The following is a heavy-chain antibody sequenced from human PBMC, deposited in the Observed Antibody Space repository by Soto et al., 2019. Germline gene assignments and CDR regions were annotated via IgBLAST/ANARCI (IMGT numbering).Heavy chain of an antibody. CDR1: GGSMRNYF. Sequence: PSETLSLTCTVSGGSMRNYFWTWIRQPPGKGLEWIGYIHYSGATSCFPSYSPSLRGRVTISEDTSKNQFSLKLLSVTTADTAVYFCAAGEASSRNLAPYYLDFWGQGTLVTVSS. CDR2: IHYSGATSCFP. J-gene: IGHJ4*02. D-gene: IGHD6-13*01. V-gene: IGHV4-59*01. CDR3: AAGEASSRNLAPYYLDF.